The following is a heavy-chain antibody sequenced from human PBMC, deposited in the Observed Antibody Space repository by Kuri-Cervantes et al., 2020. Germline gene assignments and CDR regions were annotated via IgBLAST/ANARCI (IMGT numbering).Heavy chain of an antibody. J-gene: IGHJ4*02. V-gene: IGHV4-34*01. CDR1: GGSFSGYY. D-gene: IGHD6-13*01. Sequence: SETLSLTSAVYGGSFSGYYWSWIRQPPGKGLEWIGEINHSGRTNYNPSLKSPVTISVDTSKNQFSLKLSSVTAADTAVYYCASWDSSSWYRYFDYWVQGTLVTVSS. CDR3: ASWDSSSWYRYFDY. CDR2: INHSGRT.